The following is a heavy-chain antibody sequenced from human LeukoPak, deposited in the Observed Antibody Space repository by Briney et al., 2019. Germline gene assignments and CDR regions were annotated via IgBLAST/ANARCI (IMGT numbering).Heavy chain of an antibody. CDR1: GFTFSWYW. V-gene: IGHV3-48*03. Sequence: QPGGSLRISCAASGFTFSWYWMNWVRQAPGKGLEWVSYVSSSGSTIYYADSVKGRFTISRDNAKNSLYLQMNSLRAEDTAVYYCATSRRAYSSSWFEYWGQGTLVTVSS. J-gene: IGHJ5*01. D-gene: IGHD6-13*01. CDR3: ATSRRAYSSSWFEY. CDR2: VSSSGSTI.